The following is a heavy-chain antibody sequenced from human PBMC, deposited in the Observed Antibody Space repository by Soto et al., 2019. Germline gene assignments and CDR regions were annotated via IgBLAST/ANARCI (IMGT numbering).Heavy chain of an antibody. CDR2: ISAYNGNT. Sequence: GASVKVSCKASGYTFTSYGISWVRQAPGQGLEWMGWISAYNGNTNYAQKLQGRVTMTTDTSTSTAYTELRSLRSDDTAVYYCARSGGWCSGGSCLLNYYMDVWGKGTTVTVSS. J-gene: IGHJ6*03. CDR1: GYTFTSYG. D-gene: IGHD2-15*01. CDR3: ARSGGWCSGGSCLLNYYMDV. V-gene: IGHV1-18*01.